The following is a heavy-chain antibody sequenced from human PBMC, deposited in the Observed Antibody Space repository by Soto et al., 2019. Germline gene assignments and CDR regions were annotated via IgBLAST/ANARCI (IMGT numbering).Heavy chain of an antibody. CDR1: GGSISSSSYY. Sequence: SETLSLTCTVSGGSISSSSYYWGWLRQPPGKGREWIGSIYYSGSTYYNQARKSRVSISVDTSNNQFLRRLSSETAADTAVDYCASPDGYNYSFDYWGQGTLVTVSS. V-gene: IGHV4-39*01. D-gene: IGHD5-12*01. CDR3: ASPDGYNYSFDY. J-gene: IGHJ4*02. CDR2: IYYSGST.